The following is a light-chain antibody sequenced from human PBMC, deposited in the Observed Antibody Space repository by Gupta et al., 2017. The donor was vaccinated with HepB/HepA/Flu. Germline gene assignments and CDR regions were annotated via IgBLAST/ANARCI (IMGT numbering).Light chain of an antibody. CDR3: QQRSNWPPALT. V-gene: IGKV3-11*01. J-gene: IGKJ4*01. Sequence: VLTPSPATLSLSPGERATLSCRASQSVSSYLAWYQQKPGQAPRLLIYEASNRATGIPARFSGSGSGTDFTRTISSLEPEDFAVYNCQQRSNWPPALTFGGGTKVEIK. CDR2: EAS. CDR1: QSVSSY.